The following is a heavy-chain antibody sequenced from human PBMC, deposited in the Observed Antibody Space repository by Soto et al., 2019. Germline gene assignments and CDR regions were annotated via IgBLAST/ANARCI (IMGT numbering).Heavy chain of an antibody. CDR1: GFTFSSYA. V-gene: IGHV3-23*01. CDR2: ISGSGGST. J-gene: IGHJ4*02. Sequence: EVQLLESGGGLVQPGGSLRLSCAASGFTFSSYAMSWVRQAPGKGLEWVSAISGSGGSTYYADSVKGRFTISRDNSKNTLYLQMNSLRSDDTAVYYCAKVPLAAVGDFDYWGQGTLATVSS. CDR3: AKVPLAAVGDFDY. D-gene: IGHD6-13*01.